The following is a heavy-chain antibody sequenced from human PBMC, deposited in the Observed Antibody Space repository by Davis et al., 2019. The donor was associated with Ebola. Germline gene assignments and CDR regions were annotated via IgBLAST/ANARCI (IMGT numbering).Heavy chain of an antibody. D-gene: IGHD3-22*01. Sequence: MPGGSLRLSCAVYGGSFSGYYWSWIRQPPGKGLEWIGSIYYSGSTYYNPSLKSRVTISVDTSKNQFSLKLSSVTAADTAVYYCARVPYYYDSSGYYGLGAFDIWGQGTMVTVSS. CDR3: ARVPYYYDSSGYYGLGAFDI. CDR1: GGSFSGYY. CDR2: IYYSGST. J-gene: IGHJ3*02. V-gene: IGHV4-34*01.